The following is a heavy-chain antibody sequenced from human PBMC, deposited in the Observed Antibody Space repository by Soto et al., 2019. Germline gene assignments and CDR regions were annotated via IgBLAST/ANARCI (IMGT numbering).Heavy chain of an antibody. V-gene: IGHV4-59*01. CDR3: AREKETGTTLYYYYYMDV. CDR2: IYYSGST. CDR1: GGSISSYY. J-gene: IGHJ6*03. D-gene: IGHD1-7*01. Sequence: SETLSLTCTVSGGSISSYYWSWIRQPPWKGLEWIGYIYYSGSTNYNPSLKSRVTISVDTSKNQFSLKLSSVTAADTAVYYCAREKETGTTLYYYYYMDVWGKGTTVTVSS.